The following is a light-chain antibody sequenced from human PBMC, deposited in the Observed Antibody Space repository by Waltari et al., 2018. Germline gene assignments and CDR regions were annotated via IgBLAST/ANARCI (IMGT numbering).Light chain of an antibody. V-gene: IGKV2-28*01. CDR2: LGS. J-gene: IGKJ3*01. CDR1: QSLLYSNGYNY. CDR3: MQGLHFPLT. Sequence: DVVMTQSPLSLPVTPGEPASISCRSSQSLLYSNGYNYVYWYLQRPGQSPQLLIYLGSNRAAGVPGRFSGSGSGTDFTLKISRVEAEDVGVYYCMQGLHFPLTFGPGTKVDIK.